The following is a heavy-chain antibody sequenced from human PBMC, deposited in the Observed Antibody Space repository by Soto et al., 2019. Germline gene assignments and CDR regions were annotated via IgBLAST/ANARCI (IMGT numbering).Heavy chain of an antibody. D-gene: IGHD6-13*01. CDR3: VRGGIAGNWFDP. CDR2: IFHRGST. J-gene: IGHJ5*02. Sequence: QVQLQESGPGLVKPSQTLSLTCSVSGGSITSGGFYWSWLRQHPEKGLEWIAYIFHRGSTAFNPSLKGRIIISADSAKNVSSLNLTSVPAADPAVYYCVRGGIAGNWFDPWGQGTLVTVSS. CDR1: GGSITSGGFY. V-gene: IGHV4-31*03.